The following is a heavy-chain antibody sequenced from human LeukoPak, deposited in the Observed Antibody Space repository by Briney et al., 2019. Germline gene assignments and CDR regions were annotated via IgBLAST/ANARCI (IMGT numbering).Heavy chain of an antibody. CDR1: GFTFSSYG. V-gene: IGHV3-30*02. J-gene: IGHJ4*02. D-gene: IGHD3-22*01. CDR3: AKEDYYDSSGYPWY. Sequence: GGSLRLSCAASGFTFSSYGMHWVRQAPGKGLEWVAFIRYDGSNKYYADSVKGRFTISRDNSKNTLYPQMNSLRAEDTAVYYCAKEDYYDSSGYPWYWGQGTLVTVSS. CDR2: IRYDGSNK.